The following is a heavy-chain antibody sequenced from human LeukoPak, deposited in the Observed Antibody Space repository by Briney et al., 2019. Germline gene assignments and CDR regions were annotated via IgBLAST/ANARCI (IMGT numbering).Heavy chain of an antibody. Sequence: SETLSLTCTVSGGSISSYYWSWIRQPPGKGQEWIGYIYYSGSTNYNPSLKSRVTISVDTSKNQFSLKLSSVTAPDTAVYYCARESPLPDYYDSSGYANWGQGTLVTVSS. CDR1: GGSISSYY. D-gene: IGHD3-22*01. CDR3: ARESPLPDYYDSSGYAN. J-gene: IGHJ4*02. V-gene: IGHV4-59*12. CDR2: IYYSGST.